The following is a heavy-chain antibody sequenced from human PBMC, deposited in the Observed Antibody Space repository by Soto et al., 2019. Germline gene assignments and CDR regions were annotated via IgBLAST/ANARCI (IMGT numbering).Heavy chain of an antibody. CDR1: GDSVSSDSYY. CDR3: ARDIRGYSRAFDY. J-gene: IGHJ4*02. V-gene: IGHV4-61*01. Sequence: QVQLQESGPGLVKPSETLSLTCTVSGDSVSSDSYYWTWIRQPPGKGLEWIGYIYSSGSTKYNPSLKRRLTISLVTSSNQFSLELTSVTAADTAVYYCARDIRGYSRAFDYWGQGTLVTVSS. D-gene: IGHD5-18*01. CDR2: IYSSGST.